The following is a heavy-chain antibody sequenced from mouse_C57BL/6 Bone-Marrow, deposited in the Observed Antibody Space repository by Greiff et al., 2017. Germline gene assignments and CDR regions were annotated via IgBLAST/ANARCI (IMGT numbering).Heavy chain of an antibody. CDR1: GYAFSSSW. D-gene: IGHD1-1*01. CDR3: ARSGGSVYFDY. J-gene: IGHJ2*01. CDR2: IYPGDGDT. V-gene: IGHV1-82*01. Sequence: VQLQQSGPELVKPGASVKISCKASGYAFSSSWMNWVKQRPGKGLEWIGRIYPGDGDTNYNGKFKGKATLTADKSSSTAYMQLSSLTSEDSAVYFCARSGGSVYFDYWGQGTTLTGSS.